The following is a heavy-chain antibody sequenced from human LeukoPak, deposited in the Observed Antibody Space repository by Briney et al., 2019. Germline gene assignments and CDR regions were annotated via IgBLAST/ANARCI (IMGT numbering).Heavy chain of an antibody. V-gene: IGHV4-39*01. CDR1: GGSISSSSYY. J-gene: IGHJ4*02. D-gene: IGHD2-21*02. Sequence: SETLSLTCTVSGGSISSSSYYWGWIRQPPGKGLEWIGSIHYSGSTYYNPSLKSRVTISVDTSKNQFSLKLSSVTAADTAVYYCARAASAVTGIRVQYYFDYWGQGTLVTVSS. CDR2: IHYSGST. CDR3: ARAASAVTGIRVQYYFDY.